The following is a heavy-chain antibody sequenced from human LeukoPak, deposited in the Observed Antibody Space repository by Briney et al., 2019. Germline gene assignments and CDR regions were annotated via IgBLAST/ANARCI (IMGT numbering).Heavy chain of an antibody. J-gene: IGHJ4*02. CDR2: IYYSGST. V-gene: IGHV4-59*01. D-gene: IGHD3-10*01. CDR3: ARAGYYGSGSYYHY. CDR1: GGSISSYY. Sequence: PSETLSLTCTVSGGSISSYYWSWIRQPPGKGLEWIGYIYYSGSTNYNPSLKSRVTISVDTSKNQFSLKLSSVTAADTAVYYCARAGYYGSGSYYHYCGQGALVTVSS.